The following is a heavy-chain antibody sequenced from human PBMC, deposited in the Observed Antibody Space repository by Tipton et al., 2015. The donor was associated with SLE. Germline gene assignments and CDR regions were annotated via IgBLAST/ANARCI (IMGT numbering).Heavy chain of an antibody. J-gene: IGHJ2*01. D-gene: IGHD7-27*01. CDR1: GGSISSSSYY. CDR3: ARDRLGIGIDY. Sequence: TLSLTCTVSGGSISSSSYYWGWIRQPPGKGLEWIGSIYHSGSTYYNPSLKSRVTISVDTSKNQFSLKLSSVTAADTAVYYCARDRLGIGIDYWGRGTLVTVSS. CDR2: IYHSGST. V-gene: IGHV4-39*07.